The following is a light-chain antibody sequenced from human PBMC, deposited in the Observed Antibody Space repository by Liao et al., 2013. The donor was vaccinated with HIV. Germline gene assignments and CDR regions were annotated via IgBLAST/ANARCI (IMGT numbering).Light chain of an antibody. V-gene: IGLV3-21*04. Sequence: SYVLTQPPSVSLAPGKTARITCGGNNIGSKSVHWYQQKPGQAPVLVIYYDSDRPSGIPERISGHNSGSTATLTISRVEAGDEADYYCQVWDNDSDRGVFGGGTKLTVL. CDR2: YDS. CDR1: NIGSKS. CDR3: QVWDNDSDRGV. J-gene: IGLJ3*02.